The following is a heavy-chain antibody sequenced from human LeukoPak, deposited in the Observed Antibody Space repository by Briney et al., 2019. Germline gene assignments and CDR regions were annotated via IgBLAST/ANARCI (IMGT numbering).Heavy chain of an antibody. CDR1: GFSFTSYS. V-gene: IGHV3-21*01. D-gene: IGHD2-2*01. Sequence: GGSLRLSCAASGFSFTSYSFNWVRQAPGKGLEWVSSISSSSDYIYYADSVKGRFTISRDNAKNSLYLQMNSLRAEDTAVYYCARDSDTNPYYYYMDVWGKGTTVTVSS. CDR3: ARDSDTNPYYYYMDV. CDR2: ISSSSDYI. J-gene: IGHJ6*03.